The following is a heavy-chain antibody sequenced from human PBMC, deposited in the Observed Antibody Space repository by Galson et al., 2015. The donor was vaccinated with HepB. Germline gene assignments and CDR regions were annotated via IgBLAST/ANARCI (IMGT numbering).Heavy chain of an antibody. CDR1: GGSISSYY. CDR3: ARGVTMIVVPFDP. Sequence: ETLSLTCTVSGGSISSYYWSWIRQPPGKGLEWIGYIYYSGSTNYNPSLKSRVTISVDTSKNQFSLKLSSVTAADTAVYYCARGVTMIVVPFDPWGQGTLVTVSS. J-gene: IGHJ5*02. D-gene: IGHD3-22*01. V-gene: IGHV4-59*01. CDR2: IYYSGST.